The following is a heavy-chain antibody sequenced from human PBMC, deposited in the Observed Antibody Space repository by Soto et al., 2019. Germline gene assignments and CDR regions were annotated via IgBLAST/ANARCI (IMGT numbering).Heavy chain of an antibody. CDR3: ARSGNAGAVDY. V-gene: IGHV6-1*01. D-gene: IGHD1-26*01. CDR2: TYYRSKWYN. J-gene: IGHJ4*02. CDR1: GDSVSSKSAA. Sequence: PSQSLSLTCAISGDSVSSKSAAWNWIRQSASRGLEWLGRTYYRSKWYNEYAVSLKGRITINPDTSKNQFSLQLNSVTPEDTAVYYCARSGNAGAVDYWGQGTQVTVSS.